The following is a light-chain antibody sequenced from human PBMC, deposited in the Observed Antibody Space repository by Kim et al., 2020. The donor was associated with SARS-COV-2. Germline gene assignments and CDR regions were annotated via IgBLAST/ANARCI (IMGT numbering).Light chain of an antibody. CDR1: QTISNW. CDR3: QQYNSWPYT. CDR2: KTS. V-gene: IGKV1-5*03. J-gene: IGKJ2*01. Sequence: GDRVTITCRASQTISNWLAWFQQKPGKAPKLLIYKTSNLETGVPSRFSGSGSGTEFTLTISSLQPDDSASYFCQQYNSWPYTFGQGTKLEIK.